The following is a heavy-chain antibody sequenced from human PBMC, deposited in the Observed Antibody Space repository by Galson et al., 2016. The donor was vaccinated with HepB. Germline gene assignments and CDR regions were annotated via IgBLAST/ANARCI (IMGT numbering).Heavy chain of an antibody. CDR2: ISWKSGSI. Sequence: SLRLSCAASGLTFDDYAMHWVRQAPGKGLERVSGISWKSGSIGYADSVKGRFTMSRDYAKNYLYLQLNSLRVEDTALYYCAKDRGDFWSGYSSSFDYWGQGTLVTVSS. CDR1: GLTFDDYA. V-gene: IGHV3-9*01. D-gene: IGHD3-3*01. J-gene: IGHJ4*02. CDR3: AKDRGDFWSGYSSSFDY.